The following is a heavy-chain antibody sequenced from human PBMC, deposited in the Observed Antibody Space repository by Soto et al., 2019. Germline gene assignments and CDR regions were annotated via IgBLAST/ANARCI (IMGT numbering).Heavy chain of an antibody. J-gene: IGHJ4*02. D-gene: IGHD6-13*01. CDR3: ARHDSSSWPLYYFDY. CDR1: GGSISSGGYY. CDR2: VYDSGRT. Sequence: SETLSLTCTVSGGSISSGGYYWSWIRQHPGKGLEWIGYVYDSGRTNYNPSLKSRVTISVDTSKNQFSLKLSSVTAADTAVYYCARHDSSSWPLYYFDYWGQGTLVTVSS. V-gene: IGHV4-61*08.